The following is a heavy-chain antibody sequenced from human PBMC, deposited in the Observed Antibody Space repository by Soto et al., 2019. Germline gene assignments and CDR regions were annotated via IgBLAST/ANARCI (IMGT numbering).Heavy chain of an antibody. CDR1: GYTFTSYD. J-gene: IGHJ4*02. D-gene: IGHD2-2*01. CDR3: AEDRSSTSCYAFDY. Sequence: ASVKVSCKASGYTFTSYDINCVRQATGQGHEWMGWMNPNSGNTGYAQKFQGRVTMTRNTSISTAYMELNSLRAEDTAVYYCAEDRSSTSCYAFDYWGQGTLVTVSS. V-gene: IGHV1-8*01. CDR2: MNPNSGNT.